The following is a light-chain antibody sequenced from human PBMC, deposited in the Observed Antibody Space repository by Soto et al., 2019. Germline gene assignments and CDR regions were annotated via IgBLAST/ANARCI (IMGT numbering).Light chain of an antibody. CDR2: GAS. V-gene: IGKV3-20*01. CDR3: QHYRTS. Sequence: EIVLTQSPGTLSLSPGERATLSCRASQSVSSSYLAWYQHQPGQPPRLLICGASSRATSIPDRFTGSGSGIAFTLPIARLEPDDFAVYYCQHYRTSFGGGTKVEIK. CDR1: QSVSSSY. J-gene: IGKJ4*01.